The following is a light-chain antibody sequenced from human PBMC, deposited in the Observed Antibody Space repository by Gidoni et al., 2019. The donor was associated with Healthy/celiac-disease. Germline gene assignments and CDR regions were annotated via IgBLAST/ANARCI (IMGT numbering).Light chain of an antibody. V-gene: IGKV2-28*01. CDR2: LGS. CDR3: MQAIQTPSYT. Sequence: IVMTQSPLSLPVTPGEPASISCRSSQSLLHSNGYNYLDWYLQKPGQSPQLLIYLGSNRASGVPDRFSGSGSGTDFTLKISRVEAEDVGVYYCMQAIQTPSYTFGQGTKLEIK. J-gene: IGKJ2*01. CDR1: QSLLHSNGYNY.